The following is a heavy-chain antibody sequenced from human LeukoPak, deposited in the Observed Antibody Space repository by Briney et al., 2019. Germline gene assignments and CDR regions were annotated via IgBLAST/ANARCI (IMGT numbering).Heavy chain of an antibody. CDR3: ARPSTQIAAAGTFPFDI. J-gene: IGHJ3*02. CDR2: IYYSGST. D-gene: IGHD6-13*01. CDR1: GGSISSSSYY. Sequence: SETLSLTCTVSGGSISSSSYYWGWIRQPPGKGLEWIGSIYYSGSTYYNPSLKSRVTISVDTSKNQFSLKLSSVTAADTAVYYCARPSTQIAAAGTFPFDIWGQGTMVTVSS. V-gene: IGHV4-39*01.